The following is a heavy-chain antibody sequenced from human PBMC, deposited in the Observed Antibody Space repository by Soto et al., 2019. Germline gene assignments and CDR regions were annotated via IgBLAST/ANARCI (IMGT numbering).Heavy chain of an antibody. CDR3: AIDRGAYGMDV. J-gene: IGHJ6*02. CDR1: GYTFTSYG. CDR2: ISAYNGNT. V-gene: IGHV1-18*01. Sequence: QVQLVQSGAEVKKPGASVKVSCKASGYTFTSYGISWVRQAPGQVLEWMGWISAYNGNTNYAQKLQGRVTMTTDTSTITAYMELRSLRSDDTAVYYRAIDRGAYGMDVWGQGTTVTVSS.